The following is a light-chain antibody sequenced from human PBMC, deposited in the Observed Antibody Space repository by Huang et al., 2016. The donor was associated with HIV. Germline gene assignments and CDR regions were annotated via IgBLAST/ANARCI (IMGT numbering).Light chain of an antibody. J-gene: IGKJ2*01. CDR2: GAS. V-gene: IGKV1-39*01. Sequence: DIQMTQSPSSLSASVGDRVIITCRASQTINVFLNWYQQMPGKAPKLLIYGASTLQGGVSSRFSGSGSGTDFTLTIISLQPEDAATYYCQQSYRSPRTFGQGTLLEI. CDR3: QQSYRSPRT. CDR1: QTINVF.